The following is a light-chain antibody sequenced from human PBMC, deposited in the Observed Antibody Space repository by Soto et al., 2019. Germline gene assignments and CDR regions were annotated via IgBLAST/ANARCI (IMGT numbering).Light chain of an antibody. CDR1: QSVSFNN. J-gene: IGKJ1*01. CDR2: HAS. CDR3: QQHGNSPGT. V-gene: IGKV3-20*01. Sequence: EIVLTQSPGTLSLSPGERATLSCRASQSVSFNNLAWYQQKPGQAPRLLISHASRRATGIPDRFSGSGSGTDFTLTISRLEPEEAAVYHCQQHGNSPGTFGQGTKVDIK.